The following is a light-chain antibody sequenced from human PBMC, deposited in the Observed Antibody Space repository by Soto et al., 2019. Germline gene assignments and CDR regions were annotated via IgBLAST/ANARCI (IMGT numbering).Light chain of an antibody. Sequence: DIQMTQSPSTLSASVGDRVTITCRASQSISSWLAWYQQKPGKAPKLLIYKASSLESGVPSRFSGSGSGTEFTPTISSLQPDDFATYYCQQYNSSPTFGQGTKGEIK. CDR3: QQYNSSPT. CDR1: QSISSW. CDR2: KAS. J-gene: IGKJ1*01. V-gene: IGKV1-5*03.